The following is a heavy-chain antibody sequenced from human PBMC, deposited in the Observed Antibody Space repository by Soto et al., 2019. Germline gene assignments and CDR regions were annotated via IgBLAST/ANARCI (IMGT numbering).Heavy chain of an antibody. CDR2: ISYDGSNK. V-gene: IGHV3-30*18. CDR1: GFTFSSYG. D-gene: IGHD5-18*01. CDR3: AKEEEGYSYGYSDYYYGMDV. Sequence: GGSLRLSCAASGFTFSSYGMHWVRQAPGKGLEWVAVISYDGSNKYYADSVKGRFTISRDNSKNTLYLQMNSLRAEDTAVYYCAKEEEGYSYGYSDYYYGMDVWDQGTTVTVSS. J-gene: IGHJ6*02.